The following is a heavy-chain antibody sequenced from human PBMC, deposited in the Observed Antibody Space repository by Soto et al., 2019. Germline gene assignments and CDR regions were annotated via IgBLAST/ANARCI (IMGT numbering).Heavy chain of an antibody. CDR1: GFTFSSNG. D-gene: IGHD6-13*01. V-gene: IGHV3-33*03. CDR2: IWYDASNK. J-gene: IGHJ4*02. Sequence: QVQLVESGGGVVQPGRSLRLSCAASGFTFSSNGMHWVRQAPGKGLEWVATIWYDASNKYYADSVKGRFTISRDNSKNTLYLHMNNLRAEDTAVYYCAKEGNMGSSSWYYFDYWGQGTLVTVSS. CDR3: AKEGNMGSSSWYYFDY.